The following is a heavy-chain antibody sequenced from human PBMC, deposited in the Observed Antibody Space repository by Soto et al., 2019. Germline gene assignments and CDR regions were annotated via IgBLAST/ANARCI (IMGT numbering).Heavy chain of an antibody. CDR2: IDWDDDK. CDR3: ARISASSGWYYFDY. D-gene: IGHD6-19*01. V-gene: IGHV2-70*11. Sequence: SGPTLVNPTQTLTLTCTFSGFSLSTSGMCVSWIRQPPGKALEWLARIDWDDDKYYSTSLKTRLTISKDTSKNQVVLTMTNMDPVDTATYYCARISASSGWYYFDYWGQGTLVTVSS. J-gene: IGHJ4*02. CDR1: GFSLSTSGMC.